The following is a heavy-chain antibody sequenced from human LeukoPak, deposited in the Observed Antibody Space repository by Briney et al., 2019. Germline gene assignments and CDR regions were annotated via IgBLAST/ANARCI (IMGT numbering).Heavy chain of an antibody. D-gene: IGHD3-22*01. CDR1: GFTLSNYW. V-gene: IGHV3-74*01. CDR2: ISGDEIWT. Sequence: PGGSLRFSCAASGFTLSNYWMHWVRQAPGKGLVWVSRISGDEIWTSYADSVKGRFIISRDNAKNTLYLQMNSLRTEDTAVYYCAKSDGGIVVVITLFDYWGQGTLVTVSS. J-gene: IGHJ4*02. CDR3: AKSDGGIVVVITLFDY.